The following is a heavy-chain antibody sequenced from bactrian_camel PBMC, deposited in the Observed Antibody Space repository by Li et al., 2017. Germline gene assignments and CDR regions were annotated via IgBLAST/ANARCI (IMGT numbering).Heavy chain of an antibody. CDR2: IYSAIYFA. CDR1: GDTANAKS. J-gene: IGHJ4*01. D-gene: IGHD1*01. V-gene: IGHV3S53*01. Sequence: HVQLVESGGGSVEAGGSLSLSCVWSGDTANAKSMAWFRQSPGKEREGVAVIYSAIYFAHYADSVKGRFTISHDNAKNSVDLQMNSLKPDDTAVYYCAATGQMLSVAGCRTQGTQVTVS.